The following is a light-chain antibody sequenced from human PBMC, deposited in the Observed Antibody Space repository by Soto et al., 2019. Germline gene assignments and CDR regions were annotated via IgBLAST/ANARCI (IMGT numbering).Light chain of an antibody. V-gene: IGLV2-14*01. CDR2: EVT. J-gene: IGLJ2*01. CDR3: SSYTTGSTVVVV. CDR1: SSDVGGYNY. Sequence: QSALTQPASVSGSPGQSITISCTGTSSDVGGYNYVSWYQQHPGKAPKLMIYEVTNRPSGVSNRFSGSKSGNTASLTISGLQAEDEADYYCSSYTTGSTVVVVFGGGTKLTVL.